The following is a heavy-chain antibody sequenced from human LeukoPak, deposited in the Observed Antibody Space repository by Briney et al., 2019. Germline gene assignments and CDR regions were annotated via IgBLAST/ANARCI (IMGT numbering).Heavy chain of an antibody. CDR3: ARFTWWALNWNYDY. D-gene: IGHD1-7*01. V-gene: IGHV4-34*01. CDR1: GGSFSGYY. Sequence: PSETLSLTCAVYGGSFSGYYWSWIRQPPGKGLEWIGEINHSGSTNYNPSLKSRVTISVDTSKNQFSLKLSSVTAADTAVYYCARFTWWALNWNYDYWGQGTLVTVSS. J-gene: IGHJ4*02. CDR2: INHSGST.